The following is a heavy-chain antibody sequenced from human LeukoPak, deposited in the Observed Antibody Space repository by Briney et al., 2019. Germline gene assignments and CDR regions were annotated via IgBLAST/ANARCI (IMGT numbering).Heavy chain of an antibody. CDR2: IYSGGST. D-gene: IGHD3-10*01. Sequence: GGSLRLSCAASGFTVSSNYMSWVRQAPGKGLEWVSVIYSGGSTYYADSVKGRFTISRDNSKNTLYLQMNSLRGEDTAVYYCARDGGSGSYPAYFDYWGQGTLVTVSS. V-gene: IGHV3-66*01. CDR1: GFTVSSNY. CDR3: ARDGGSGSYPAYFDY. J-gene: IGHJ4*02.